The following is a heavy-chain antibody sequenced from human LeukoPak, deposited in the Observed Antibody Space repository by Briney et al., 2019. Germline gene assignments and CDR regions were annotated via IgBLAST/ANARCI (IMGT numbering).Heavy chain of an antibody. CDR1: GGSISSYY. V-gene: IGHV4-59*01. J-gene: IGHJ4*02. Sequence: SETLSLTCTVSGGSISSYYWSWIRQPPGKGLEWIGYIYYSGSTNYNPPLKSRVTISVDTSKNQFSLKLSSVTAADTAVYYCARARRDGYNPAFDYWGQGTLVTVSS. D-gene: IGHD5-24*01. CDR2: IYYSGST. CDR3: ARARRDGYNPAFDY.